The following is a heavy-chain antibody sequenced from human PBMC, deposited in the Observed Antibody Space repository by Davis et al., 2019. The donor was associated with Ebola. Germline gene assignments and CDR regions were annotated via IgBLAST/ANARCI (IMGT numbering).Heavy chain of an antibody. CDR2: ISSSSSYI. CDR3: AREDIVVVVAANNYYYGMDV. J-gene: IGHJ6*02. D-gene: IGHD2-15*01. CDR1: GFTVSSNY. V-gene: IGHV3-21*01. Sequence: GESLKISCAASGFTVSSNYMSWVRQAPGKGLEWVSSISSSSSYIYYADSVKGRFTISRDNAKNSLYLQMNSLRAEDTAVYYCAREDIVVVVAANNYYYGMDVWGQGTTVTVSS.